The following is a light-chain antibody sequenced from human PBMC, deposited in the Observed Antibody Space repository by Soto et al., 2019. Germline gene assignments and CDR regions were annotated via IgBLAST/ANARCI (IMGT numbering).Light chain of an antibody. Sequence: DIQMTQSPSTLSASVGDRVTITCRASQNIENSLAWYQKTPGKAPQLLIYKSSNLETGIPSRFSSSGSGTEFTLTISSLQPEDFVTDDCQQFDSLVTFGGGTRVDVK. CDR2: KSS. J-gene: IGKJ4*01. V-gene: IGKV1-5*03. CDR3: QQFDSLVT. CDR1: QNIENS.